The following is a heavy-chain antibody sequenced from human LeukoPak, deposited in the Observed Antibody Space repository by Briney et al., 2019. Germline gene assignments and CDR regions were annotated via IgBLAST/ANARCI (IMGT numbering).Heavy chain of an antibody. CDR2: ISYDGSNK. J-gene: IGHJ4*02. CDR1: GFTFSSYA. CDR3: AKSGLEEIYFDY. Sequence: PGRSLRLSCAASGFTFSSYAMHWVRQAPGKGLEWVAVISYDGSNKYYADSVKGRFTISRDNSKNTLYLQMNSLRAEDTAVYYCAKSGLEEIYFDYWGQGTLVTVSS. V-gene: IGHV3-30*04. D-gene: IGHD3/OR15-3a*01.